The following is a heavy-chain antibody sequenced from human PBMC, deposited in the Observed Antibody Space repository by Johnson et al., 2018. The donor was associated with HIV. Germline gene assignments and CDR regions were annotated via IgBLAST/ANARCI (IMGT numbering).Heavy chain of an antibody. D-gene: IGHD6-19*01. CDR3: ARGGWANDAFDI. J-gene: IGHJ3*02. CDR2: ISYDGTNR. CDR1: GFTFSSYA. Sequence: QVQLVESGGGVVQPGRSLRLSCAASGFTFSSYAMHWVRQAPGKGLEWVAVISYDGTNRYYADSVKGRFTISRDNSKNTLYLQMGSLRAEDMAVYYCARGGWANDAFDIWGQGTMVTVSS. V-gene: IGHV3-30*14.